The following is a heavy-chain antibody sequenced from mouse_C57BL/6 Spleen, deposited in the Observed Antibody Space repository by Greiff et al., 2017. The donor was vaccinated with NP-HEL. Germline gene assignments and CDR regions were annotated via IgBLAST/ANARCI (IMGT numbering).Heavy chain of an antibody. D-gene: IGHD1-1*01. J-gene: IGHJ3*01. CDR3: ARSHYYGSSSAWFAY. CDR1: GSPFTSSW. Sequence: QVQLQQPGAELVKPGASGTLSGKASGSPFTSSWLNGGKPRPGRGLEWLGRFDPNSGGIKYNEKFKSKATLTVDKPASTAYRQRSSLTSEDSAVYYCARSHYYGSSSAWFAYWGQGTLVTVSA. V-gene: IGHV1-72*01. CDR2: FDPNSGGI.